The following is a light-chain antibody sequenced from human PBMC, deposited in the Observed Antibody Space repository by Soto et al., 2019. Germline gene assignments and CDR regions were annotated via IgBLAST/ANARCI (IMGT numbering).Light chain of an antibody. Sequence: EIVLTQSPGTLSLSPGERATLSCRASQSVSSSYLAWYQQKPGQAPRLLIYGASSRATGIPDRFSGSESGTDFTLTISRLEPEDFAVYYCQQYGSSSIPFGQGTRLEIK. J-gene: IGKJ5*01. CDR1: QSVSSSY. V-gene: IGKV3-20*01. CDR3: QQYGSSSIP. CDR2: GAS.